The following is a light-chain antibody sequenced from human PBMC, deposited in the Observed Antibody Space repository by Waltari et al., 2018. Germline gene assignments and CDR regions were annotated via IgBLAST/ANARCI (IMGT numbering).Light chain of an antibody. CDR1: TYPNQY. Sequence: SFELTQPPAVSVSPGQTASNTCSGETYPNQYTYWYQQKAGQAPVLVRFKDTERPSGIPERVSGSSSGTVVTLTITGVRTEDEADYYCQSADSITTFEVFGGGTKLTVL. V-gene: IGLV3-25*03. CDR2: KDT. CDR3: QSADSITTFEV. J-gene: IGLJ3*02.